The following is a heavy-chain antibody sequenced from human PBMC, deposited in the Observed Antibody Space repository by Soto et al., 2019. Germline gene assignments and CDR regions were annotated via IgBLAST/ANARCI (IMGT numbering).Heavy chain of an antibody. CDR1: GYSFTSYW. V-gene: IGHV5-51*01. CDR2: IYPGDSDT. CDR3: ASGYCSGRSCSRYGMDV. D-gene: IGHD2-15*01. J-gene: IGHJ6*02. Sequence: PGESLKISCKGSGYSFTSYWIGWVRQMPGKGLEWMGIIYPGDSDTRYSPSFQGQVTISADKSISTAYLQWSSLKASDTAMYYCASGYCSGRSCSRYGMDVWGQGTTVTVSS.